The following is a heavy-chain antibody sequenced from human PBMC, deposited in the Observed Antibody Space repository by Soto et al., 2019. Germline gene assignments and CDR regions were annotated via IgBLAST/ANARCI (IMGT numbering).Heavy chain of an antibody. Sequence: SGPTLVKPTQTLTLTCTFSGFSLSTSGVGVGWIRQPPGKALEWLALIYWNDDKRYSPSLKSRLTITKDTSKNQVVLTMTNMDPVDTATYYCAHRKYSSPGSGAKAPSYNWFDPWGQGTLVTVSS. CDR2: IYWNDDK. CDR3: AHRKYSSPGSGAKAPSYNWFDP. J-gene: IGHJ5*02. D-gene: IGHD6-6*01. CDR1: GFSLSTSGVG. V-gene: IGHV2-5*01.